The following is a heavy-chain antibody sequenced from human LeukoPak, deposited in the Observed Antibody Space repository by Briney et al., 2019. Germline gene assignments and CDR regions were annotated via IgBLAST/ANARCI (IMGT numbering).Heavy chain of an antibody. CDR2: ISSGGTTI. D-gene: IGHD1-26*01. J-gene: IGHJ6*02. CDR3: NSGSYHYHGVDV. CDR1: GFKFSDYY. Sequence: GGSLRLSCAASGFKFSDYYVTWIRQAPGEGLEWVSYISSGGTTIYYADSVKGRFTMSRDDARNSLYLQMNSLRSEDTAVYYCNSGSYHYHGVDVWGQGTTVTVSS. V-gene: IGHV3-11*01.